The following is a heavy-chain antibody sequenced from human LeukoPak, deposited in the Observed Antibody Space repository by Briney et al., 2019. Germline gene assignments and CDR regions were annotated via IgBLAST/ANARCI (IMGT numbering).Heavy chain of an antibody. D-gene: IGHD6-13*01. Sequence: ASVKVSCKASGYTFTSYGISRVRQAPGQGLEWMGWISAYNGNTNYAQKLQGRVTMTTDTSTSTAYMELRSLRSDDTAVYYCARDAQVAAAGLFDYWGQGTLVTVSS. J-gene: IGHJ4*02. CDR2: ISAYNGNT. CDR3: ARDAQVAAAGLFDY. V-gene: IGHV1-18*01. CDR1: GYTFTSYG.